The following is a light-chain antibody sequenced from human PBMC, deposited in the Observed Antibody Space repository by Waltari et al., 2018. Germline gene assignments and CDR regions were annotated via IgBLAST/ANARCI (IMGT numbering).Light chain of an antibody. CDR3: QQLHTYPFS. J-gene: IGKJ3*01. Sequence: DIQLTQSPAFLAAFLRDRVTITCRASHGINNHLAWYQQIPGRAPKLLIYDASTLQSGVPSRFSGSGSGTQFTLTITSLQPEDLGTYYFQQLHTYPFSFGPGTKVDVK. CDR2: DAS. V-gene: IGKV1-9*01. CDR1: HGINNH.